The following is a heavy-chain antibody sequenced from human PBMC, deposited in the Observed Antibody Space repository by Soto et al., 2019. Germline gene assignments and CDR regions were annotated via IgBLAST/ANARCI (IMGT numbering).Heavy chain of an antibody. V-gene: IGHV4-39*01. CDR3: ARQRDYYDTSGDSYFDY. D-gene: IGHD3-22*01. CDR2: IHYSGST. CDR1: GGSISSTNYF. J-gene: IGHJ4*02. Sequence: QLQLQESGPRLVKPSETLSLTCTVSGGSISSTNYFWGWIRQPPGKGLEWIGSIHYSGSTYYNPSLKSRVTVSVDTSKTQFSLKLSSVTAADTSVSYCARQRDYYDTSGDSYFDYWGQGTLFTVSS.